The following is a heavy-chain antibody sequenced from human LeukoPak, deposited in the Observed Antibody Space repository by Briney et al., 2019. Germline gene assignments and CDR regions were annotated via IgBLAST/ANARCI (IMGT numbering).Heavy chain of an antibody. CDR3: ARSYYYDSSGYYYYFDY. CDR2: IYYSGST. Sequence: SETLSLTCTVSGGSISSYYWSWIRQPPGKGLEWIGYIYYSGSTNYNPSLKSRVTISVDTFKNQFSLKLSSVTAADTAVYYCARSYYYDSSGYYYYFDYWGQGTLVTVSS. J-gene: IGHJ4*02. V-gene: IGHV4-59*01. D-gene: IGHD3-22*01. CDR1: GGSISSYY.